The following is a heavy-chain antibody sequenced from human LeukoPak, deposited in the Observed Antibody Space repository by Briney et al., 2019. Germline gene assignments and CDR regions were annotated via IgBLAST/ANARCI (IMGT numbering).Heavy chain of an antibody. V-gene: IGHV1-2*02. D-gene: IGHD3-10*01. Sequence: ASVKVSCKASGFTFTDYYMHWVRQAPGQGLECMGWINPHSGATNYAQKFQGRVTMTRDTSINTAYMELSSLTSDDTAMYYCARYFTSYDGFDVWGQGTMVTVSS. J-gene: IGHJ3*01. CDR2: INPHSGAT. CDR3: ARYFTSYDGFDV. CDR1: GFTFTDYY.